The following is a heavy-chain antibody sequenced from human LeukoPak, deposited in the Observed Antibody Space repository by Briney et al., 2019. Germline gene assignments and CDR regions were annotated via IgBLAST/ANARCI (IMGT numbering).Heavy chain of an antibody. CDR1: GFTFSSYG. D-gene: IGHD3-3*01. Sequence: GGSLRLSCAASGFTFSSYGMHWVRQAPGKGLEWVAVIWYDGSNKYYADSVKGRFTISRDNSKNTLYLQMNSLRAEDTAVYYCARSYPELTYYDFWKSPRLDYWGQGTLVTVSS. V-gene: IGHV3-30*19. CDR3: ARSYPELTYYDFWKSPRLDY. J-gene: IGHJ4*02. CDR2: IWYDGSNK.